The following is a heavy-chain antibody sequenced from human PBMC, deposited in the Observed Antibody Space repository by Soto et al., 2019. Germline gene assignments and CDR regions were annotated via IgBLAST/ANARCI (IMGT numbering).Heavy chain of an antibody. CDR3: ARGITIFGVVALTYMDV. V-gene: IGHV4-39*07. D-gene: IGHD3-3*01. Sequence: SETLSLTCTVSGGSIRSRSCYWIWIRQPPGKGLEWIGYINHSGSTNHNPSLKSRVTISVDTSKNQFSLKLSSVTAADTAVYYCARGITIFGVVALTYMDVWGKGTTVTVSS. J-gene: IGHJ6*03. CDR2: INHSGST. CDR1: GGSIRSRSCY.